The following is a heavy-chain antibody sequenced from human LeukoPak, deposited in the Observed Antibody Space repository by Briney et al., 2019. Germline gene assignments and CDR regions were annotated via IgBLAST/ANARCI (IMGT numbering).Heavy chain of an antibody. CDR2: INPSGGST. CDR1: GYTFTSYY. CDR3: ARSVGIAAAEDY. V-gene: IGHV1-46*01. J-gene: IGHJ4*02. Sequence: ASVKVSCKASGYTFTSYYMHWVRQAPGRGLEWMGIINPSGGSTSYAQKFQGRVTMTRDTSTSTVYMELSSLRSEDTAVYYCARSVGIAAAEDYWGQGTLVTVSS. D-gene: IGHD6-13*01.